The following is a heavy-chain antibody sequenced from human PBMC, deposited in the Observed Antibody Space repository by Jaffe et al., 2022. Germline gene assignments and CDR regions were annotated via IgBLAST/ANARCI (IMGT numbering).Heavy chain of an antibody. J-gene: IGHJ3*02. CDR3: ATDDYGDYRGGNVQDAFDM. D-gene: IGHD4-17*01. CDR2: IKSKKSGETT. V-gene: IGHV3-15*01. CDR1: GFIFNDAW. Sequence: EVQLVESGGGLVKPGGSLRLSCAASGFIFNDAWMSWVRQIPGKGLEWVGRIKSKKSGETTDYAAPVKGRFTISRDDTKNTLYLQMNSLKTEDTAVYYCATDDYGDYRGGNVQDAFDMWGQGTMVTVSS.